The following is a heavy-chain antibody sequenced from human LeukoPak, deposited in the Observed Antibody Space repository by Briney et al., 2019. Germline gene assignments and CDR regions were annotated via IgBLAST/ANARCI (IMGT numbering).Heavy chain of an antibody. J-gene: IGHJ6*02. CDR1: GGSISSGDYY. Sequence: SQTLSLTCTVSGGSISSGDYYWSWIRQPPGKGLEGIGYIDYSGSTYYNPSLKSRVTISVDTSKNQFSLKLSSVTAAETAVYYCASEVAYYRFWSGPHTGGGYYYGMDVWGQGTTVTVSS. D-gene: IGHD3-3*01. CDR3: ASEVAYYRFWSGPHTGGGYYYGMDV. CDR2: IDYSGST. V-gene: IGHV4-30-4*01.